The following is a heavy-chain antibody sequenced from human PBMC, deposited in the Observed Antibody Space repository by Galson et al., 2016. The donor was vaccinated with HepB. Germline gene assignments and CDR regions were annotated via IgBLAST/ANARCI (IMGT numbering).Heavy chain of an antibody. CDR3: ARRSGVVPAANWFDP. V-gene: IGHV1-18*04. CDR2: ISGYTGIT. Sequence: SVKVSCKGIAFTFTSYGITWVRQAPGQGPEWMGWISGYTGITKYSQKFQDRVTITRDTSATTAYMELRSLTSEDTAVYYCARRSGVVPAANWFDPWGQGTLVTVSS. D-gene: IGHD2-2*01. J-gene: IGHJ5*02. CDR1: AFTFTSYG.